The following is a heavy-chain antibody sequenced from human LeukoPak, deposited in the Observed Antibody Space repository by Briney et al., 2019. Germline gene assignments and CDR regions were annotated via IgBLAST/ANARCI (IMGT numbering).Heavy chain of an antibody. CDR2: INSDGSST. J-gene: IGHJ3*02. V-gene: IGHV3-74*01. D-gene: IGHD3-3*01. Sequence: PGGSLRLSCAASGFTFSSYWMHWVRQAPGKGLVWVSRINSDGSSTSYADSVKGRFTISRDNAKNTLYLQMNSLRAEDTAVYYCARDPVTIFGVVGDAFDIWGQGTMVTVSS. CDR1: GFTFSSYW. CDR3: ARDPVTIFGVVGDAFDI.